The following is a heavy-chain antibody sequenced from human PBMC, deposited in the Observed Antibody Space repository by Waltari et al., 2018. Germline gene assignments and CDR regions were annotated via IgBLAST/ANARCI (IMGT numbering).Heavy chain of an antibody. CDR1: GYTFTSYG. Sequence: QVQLVQSGAEVKKPGASVKVSCKASGYTFTSYGISWVRQAPGQGLEWMGWISAYKGNTNYAQKLQGRVTMPTDTSTSTAYMALRSLRSEDTAGDYCARDRGYSSSSDYWGQGTPVSASA. CDR2: ISAYKGNT. V-gene: IGHV1-18*01. J-gene: IGHJ4*02. D-gene: IGHD6-13*01. CDR3: ARDRGYSSSSDY.